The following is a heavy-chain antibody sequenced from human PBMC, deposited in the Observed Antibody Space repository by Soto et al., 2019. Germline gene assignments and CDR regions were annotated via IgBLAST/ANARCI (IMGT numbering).Heavy chain of an antibody. J-gene: IGHJ4*02. Sequence: GGSLRLSCAASGFTFSNYWMTWVRQAPGKGLEWVANMKEDGGEIYYLDSVKCRFTISRDNVKNSLYLQMNNLRAEDTAVYSCARGWAALDYWGQGSLVTVSS. D-gene: IGHD2-15*01. CDR1: GFTFSNYW. V-gene: IGHV3-7*01. CDR3: ARGWAALDY. CDR2: MKEDGGEI.